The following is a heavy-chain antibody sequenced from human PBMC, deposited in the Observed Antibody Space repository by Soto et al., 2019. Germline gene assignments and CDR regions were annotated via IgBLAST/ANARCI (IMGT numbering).Heavy chain of an antibody. CDR2: IYYSGNT. CDR1: GGSVTSGNYY. J-gene: IGHJ5*01. Sequence: SETLSLTCTVSGGSVTSGNYYWSWIRQPPGKGLERIGYIYYSGNTNYSPSLKNRVTISLDTSKNQFSLNLNSVTAADTAVYYCARIPVDTYMIYWSDPWGQETLVTVSS. CDR3: ARIPVDTYMIYWSDP. D-gene: IGHD5-18*01. V-gene: IGHV4-61*01.